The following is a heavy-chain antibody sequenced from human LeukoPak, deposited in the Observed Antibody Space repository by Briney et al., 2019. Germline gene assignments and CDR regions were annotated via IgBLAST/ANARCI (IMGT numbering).Heavy chain of an antibody. V-gene: IGHV4-4*07. CDR1: GGSISSYY. CDR2: IYTSGST. D-gene: IGHD2-2*01. Sequence: SETLSLTCTVSGGSISSYYWSWIRQPAGKGLEWIGRIYTSGSTNYNPSLKSRVTISVDTSKNQFSLKLSSVTAADTAVYYCARGGLCSSTSCYRWFDPWGQGTLVTVSS. CDR3: ARGGLCSSTSCYRWFDP. J-gene: IGHJ5*02.